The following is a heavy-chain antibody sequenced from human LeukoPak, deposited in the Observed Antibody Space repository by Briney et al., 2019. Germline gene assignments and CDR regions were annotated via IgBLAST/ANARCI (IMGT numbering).Heavy chain of an antibody. CDR1: GLTLSGNW. V-gene: IGHV3-74*01. CDR3: VRSDWFDP. CDR2: IKNDGSRT. J-gene: IGHJ5*02. Sequence: HTGGSLRLSCVASGLTLSGNWMHWVRQAPGKGLVWVSRIKNDGSRTSYADSVKGRFTISRDNAKNTLYLQMSSLRVEDTAVYYCVRSDWFDPWGQGTLVTVSS.